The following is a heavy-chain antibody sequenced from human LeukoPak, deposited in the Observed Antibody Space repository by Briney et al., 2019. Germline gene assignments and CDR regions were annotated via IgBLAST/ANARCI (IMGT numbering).Heavy chain of an antibody. CDR3: ARALRGYYYMDV. CDR1: GYSISSGYY. D-gene: IGHD4-17*01. Sequence: SETQSLTCAVSGYSISSGYYWGWIRQPPGKGLEWTGSIYHSGSTYYNPSLKSRVTISVDTSKNQFSLKLSSVTAADTAVYYCARALRGYYYMDVWGKGTTVTVSS. J-gene: IGHJ6*03. V-gene: IGHV4-38-2*01. CDR2: IYHSGST.